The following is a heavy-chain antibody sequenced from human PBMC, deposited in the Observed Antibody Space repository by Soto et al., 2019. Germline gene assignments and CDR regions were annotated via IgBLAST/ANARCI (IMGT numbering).Heavy chain of an antibody. J-gene: IGHJ4*02. CDR2: MSGSGGST. Sequence: EVQLLESGGGLVQPGGSLRLSCAASGFTFSSYAMSWVRQAPGKGLEWVSAMSGSGGSTYYADSVKGRFTISRDNSKNTLYLQMNSLRAEDTAVYYCAKAEVSVVDPDAGGYWGQGTLVTVSS. CDR1: GFTFSSYA. V-gene: IGHV3-23*01. CDR3: AKAEVSVVDPDAGGY. D-gene: IGHD2-15*01.